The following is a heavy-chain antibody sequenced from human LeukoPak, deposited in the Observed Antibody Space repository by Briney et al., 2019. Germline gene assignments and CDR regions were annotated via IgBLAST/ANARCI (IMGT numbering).Heavy chain of an antibody. CDR2: IPFDGSDE. Sequence: GGSLRLSCEVSGFRLTTYGTHWVRQAPGKGLEWVAYIPFDGSDEYYVDSEKGRFSISRDNSKNTLFLQMNSLRAEDTAVYYCARGGSGIYSPGDYWGQGTLVTVSS. CDR1: GFRLTTYG. D-gene: IGHD1-26*01. CDR3: ARGGSGIYSPGDY. V-gene: IGHV3-30*02. J-gene: IGHJ4*02.